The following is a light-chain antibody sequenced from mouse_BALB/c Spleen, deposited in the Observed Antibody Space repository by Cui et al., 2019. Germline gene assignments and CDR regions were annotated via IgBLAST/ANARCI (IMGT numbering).Light chain of an antibody. V-gene: IGKV4-57-1*01. CDR1: SSVSARS. CDR3: QQYSGYPLT. CDR2: STS. Sequence: VLSQYPAFMSASPGESVSITCRASSSVSARSLHWYQQKSSASPKLLIKSTSEFASGVPARFSGSGSGTSYSLTISSVEAEDAAAYYCQQYSGYPLTFGGGTKLEIK. J-gene: IGKJ2*01.